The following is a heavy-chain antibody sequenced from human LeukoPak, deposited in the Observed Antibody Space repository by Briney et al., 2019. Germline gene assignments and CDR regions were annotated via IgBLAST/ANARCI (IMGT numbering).Heavy chain of an antibody. Sequence: PSETLSLTCTVSGVSISSSSYYWGWIRQPPGKGLEWIGNIYYSGSTYYNPSLKSRVTISVDTSKNQFSLKLSSVTAADTAVYYCARLDDHYYDSSGRPYFDYWGQGTLVTVSS. J-gene: IGHJ4*02. CDR3: ARLDDHYYDSSGRPYFDY. D-gene: IGHD3-22*01. CDR1: GVSISSSSYY. CDR2: IYYSGST. V-gene: IGHV4-39*01.